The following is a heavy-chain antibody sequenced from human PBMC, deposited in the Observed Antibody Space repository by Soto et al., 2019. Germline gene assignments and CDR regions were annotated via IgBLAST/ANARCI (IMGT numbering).Heavy chain of an antibody. V-gene: IGHV3-23*01. CDR2: ISGSGGST. CDR1: GFTFSSYA. Sequence: GGSLRLSCAASGFTFSSYAMSWVRQAPGKGLEWVSAISGSGGSTYYADSVKGRFTISRDNSKNTLYLQMNSLRAEDTAVYYCANRYSYYYGSGSSPDAFAIWGQGTMVTVSS. J-gene: IGHJ3*02. D-gene: IGHD3-10*01. CDR3: ANRYSYYYGSGSSPDAFAI.